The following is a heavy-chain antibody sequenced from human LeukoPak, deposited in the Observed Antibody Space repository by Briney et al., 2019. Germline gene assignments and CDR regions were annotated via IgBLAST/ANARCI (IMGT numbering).Heavy chain of an antibody. Sequence: ASVKVSCKASGYTFTGYYMHWVRQAPGQGLEWMGWINPNSGGTNYAQKFQGRVTMTRDTSISTAYMELSRLRSDDTAVYYCVRGEVVPAAIRFDPWGQGTLVTVSS. J-gene: IGHJ5*02. CDR1: GYTFTGYY. CDR3: VRGEVVPAAIRFDP. D-gene: IGHD2-2*01. CDR2: INPNSGGT. V-gene: IGHV1-2*02.